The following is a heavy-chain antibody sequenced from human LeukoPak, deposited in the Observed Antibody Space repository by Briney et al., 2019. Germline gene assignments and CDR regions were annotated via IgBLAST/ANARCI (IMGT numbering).Heavy chain of an antibody. CDR1: GGTSNSHA. J-gene: IGHJ4*02. CDR3: ATTNDGGGYQWGHFFDF. Sequence: SVKVSCKASGGTSNSHAISWVRQAPGQGLEWMGRIIPNLGTTNRAQNFQDRVTLTADKSTNTAYMELTSLTSDDTAVYYCATTNDGGGYQWGHFFDFWGQGTLVTVSS. D-gene: IGHD3-22*01. V-gene: IGHV1-69*04. CDR2: IIPNLGTT.